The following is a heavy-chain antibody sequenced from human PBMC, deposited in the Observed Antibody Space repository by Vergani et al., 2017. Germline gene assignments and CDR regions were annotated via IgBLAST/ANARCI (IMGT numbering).Heavy chain of an antibody. CDR1: GGSISSVSYY. CDR2: IYVSGST. D-gene: IGHD3-22*01. V-gene: IGHV4-61*02. Sequence: QVQLQESGPGLVKPSQTLCLTCTVSGGSISSVSYYWSWIRQPAGKGLEWIGRIYVSGSTKYNPSPNGRVTRSVDTSKNQFSLKLSSVTAADTAVYYFARLGRYYXDSSGYYRCPFDPWGQGTLVTVSS. CDR3: ARLGRYYXDSSGYYRCPFDP. J-gene: IGHJ5*02.